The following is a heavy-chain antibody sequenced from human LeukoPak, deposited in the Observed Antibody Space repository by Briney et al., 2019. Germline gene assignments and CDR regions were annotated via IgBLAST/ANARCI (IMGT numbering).Heavy chain of an antibody. CDR2: IKQDGSAK. D-gene: IGHD6-19*01. Sequence: GRSLRLSCAASGFTFSSYWMTWVRQAPGKGLEWVANIKQDGSAKYYVDSVKGRFTISRDNAKNSLYLQMNSLRAEDTAVYYCAKEVAGSGSYWGQGTLVTVSS. CDR3: AKEVAGSGSY. CDR1: GFTFSSYW. J-gene: IGHJ4*02. V-gene: IGHV3-7*03.